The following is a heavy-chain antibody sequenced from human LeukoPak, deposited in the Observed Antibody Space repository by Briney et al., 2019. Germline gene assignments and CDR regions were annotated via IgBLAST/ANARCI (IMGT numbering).Heavy chain of an antibody. V-gene: IGHV1-69*06. CDR2: IIPIFGTA. CDR3: ARGGSAAAGTFPLDY. D-gene: IGHD6-13*01. J-gene: IGHJ4*02. CDR1: GGTFSSYA. Sequence: GASVKVSCKASGGTFSSYAISWVRQAPGQGLEWMGGIIPIFGTANYAQKFQGRVTITADKSTSTAYMELSSLGSEDTAVYYCARGGSAAAGTFPLDYWGQGTLVTVSS.